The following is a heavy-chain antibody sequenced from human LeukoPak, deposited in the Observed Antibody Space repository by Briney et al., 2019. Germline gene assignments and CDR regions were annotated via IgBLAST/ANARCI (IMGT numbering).Heavy chain of an antibody. J-gene: IGHJ5*02. Sequence: ETLSLTCTVXGGSISGSYWSWIRQPPGKGLEWIGYIYDSGSTKYNPSLKSRVTISVDTPKNQFSLKLTSVTAADTAVYYCSRAIDGYTNKDWFDPWGQGTLVNVSS. D-gene: IGHD5-24*01. CDR1: GGSISGSY. CDR2: IYDSGST. CDR3: SRAIDGYTNKDWFDP. V-gene: IGHV4-59*01.